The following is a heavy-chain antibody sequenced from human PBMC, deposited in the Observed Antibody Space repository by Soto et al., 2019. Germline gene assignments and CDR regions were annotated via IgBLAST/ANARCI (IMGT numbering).Heavy chain of an antibody. J-gene: IGHJ6*02. CDR1: GGSISSGDYY. D-gene: IGHD6-13*01. Sequence: NPSETLSLTCTVSGGSISSGDYYWSWIRQPPXKGLEWIGYIYYSGSTYYNPSLKSRVTISVDTSKNQFSLKLSSVTAADTAVYYCARDPGIAAAGRSPSAYYYYYGMDVWGQGSTVTVSS. V-gene: IGHV4-30-4*01. CDR3: ARDPGIAAAGRSPSAYYYYYGMDV. CDR2: IYYSGST.